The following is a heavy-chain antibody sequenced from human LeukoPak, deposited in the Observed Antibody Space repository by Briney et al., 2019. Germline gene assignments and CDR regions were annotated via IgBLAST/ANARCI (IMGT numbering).Heavy chain of an antibody. D-gene: IGHD2-2*02. J-gene: IGHJ4*02. CDR2: IQYDGSYK. V-gene: IGHV3-30*02. CDR1: GFTFSFCG. Sequence: GGSLRLSCATSGFTFSFCGMHWVRQAPGKGLEWVAFIQYDGSYKFYAGSVQGRFSISRDNSKNTLFLQMNSLRAEDTAVYYCAKTSDQLLYSKFDFWGQGTLVTVSS. CDR3: AKTSDQLLYSKFDF.